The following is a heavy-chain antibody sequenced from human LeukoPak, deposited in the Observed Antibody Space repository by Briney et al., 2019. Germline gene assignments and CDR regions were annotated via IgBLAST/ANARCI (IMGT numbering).Heavy chain of an antibody. CDR1: GFTFSSYW. Sequence: PGGSLRLSCAASGFTFSSYWMSWVRQAPGKGLEWVANIKQDGSEKYYVDSVKGRFTISRDNAKNSLYLQMNSLRAEDTAVYYCARDPLTLRVVIRNLDYWGQGTLVTVSS. V-gene: IGHV3-7*01. J-gene: IGHJ4*02. CDR2: IKQDGSEK. D-gene: IGHD3-3*01. CDR3: ARDPLTLRVVIRNLDY.